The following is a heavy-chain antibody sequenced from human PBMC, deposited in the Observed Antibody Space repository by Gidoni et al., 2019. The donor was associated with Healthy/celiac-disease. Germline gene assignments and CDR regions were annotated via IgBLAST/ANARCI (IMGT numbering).Heavy chain of an antibody. CDR1: AFTFSSYW. D-gene: IGHD6-19*01. CDR2: IKQDGSEK. Sequence: EVQLVESGGGLVQPGGSLRLSCASSAFTFSSYWMSWVRQAPGKGLEWVANIKQDGSEKYYVDSVKGRFTISRDNAKNSLYLQMNSPRAEDTAVYYCARGPSSWGAVAGRGYYFDYWGQGTLVTVSS. CDR3: ARGPSSWGAVAGRGYYFDY. V-gene: IGHV3-7*01. J-gene: IGHJ4*02.